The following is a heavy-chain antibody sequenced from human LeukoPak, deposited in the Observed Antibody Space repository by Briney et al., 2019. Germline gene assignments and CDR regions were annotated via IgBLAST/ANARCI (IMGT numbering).Heavy chain of an antibody. J-gene: IGHJ5*02. CDR3: ARVGESSSWYGNWFDP. CDR2: IYNSGST. D-gene: IGHD6-13*01. V-gene: IGHV4-59*01. CDR1: GGSISSYY. Sequence: SETLSLTCTVSGGSISSYYWSWIRQPPAKGLEWIGYIYNSGSTNYNPSLKSRVTISVDTSKNQFSLKLSSVTAADTAVYYCARVGESSSWYGNWFDPWGQGTLVTVSS.